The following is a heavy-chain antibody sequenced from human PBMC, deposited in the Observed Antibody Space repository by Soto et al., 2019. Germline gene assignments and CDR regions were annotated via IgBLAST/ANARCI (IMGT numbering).Heavy chain of an antibody. V-gene: IGHV1-18*04. Sequence: ASVKVSCKASGYTFTSYGISWVRQAPGQGLEWMGWISAYNGNTNYAQKLQGRVTMTTDTSTSTAYMELRSLRSDDTAVYYCARDFAPYSSSSELFDPWGQGTLVTVSS. CDR1: GYTFTSYG. CDR2: ISAYNGNT. CDR3: ARDFAPYSSSSELFDP. J-gene: IGHJ5*02. D-gene: IGHD6-6*01.